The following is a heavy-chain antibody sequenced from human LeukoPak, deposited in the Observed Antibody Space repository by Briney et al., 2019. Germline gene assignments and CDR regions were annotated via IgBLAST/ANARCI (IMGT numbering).Heavy chain of an antibody. J-gene: IGHJ4*02. CDR1: GFTFSNYW. V-gene: IGHV3-7*01. D-gene: IGHD6-19*01. CDR3: ARDFVGSGWYYYFDY. CDR2: IKEDGTGK. Sequence: GGSLRLSCAASGFTFSNYWMTWVRQAPGKGLEWVANIKEDGTGKKYVDSVKGRFTVSRDNAKNSLYLQMNSLRAEDTAVYYCARDFVGSGWYYYFDYWGQGTLVTVSS.